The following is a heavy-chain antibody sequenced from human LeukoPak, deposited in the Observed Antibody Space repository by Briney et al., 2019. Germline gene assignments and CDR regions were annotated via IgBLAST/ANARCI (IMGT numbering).Heavy chain of an antibody. CDR2: ISDSGGST. D-gene: IGHD3-9*01. CDR3: AKDSGDYDILNAFDI. CDR1: GFTFSSYG. Sequence: GGSLRLSCAASGFTFSSYGMHWVRQAPGKGLEWVSAISDSGGSTYYADSVKGRFTISRDNSKNTLYLQMNSLRAEDTAVYYCAKDSGDYDILNAFDIWGQGAMVTVSS. J-gene: IGHJ3*02. V-gene: IGHV3-23*01.